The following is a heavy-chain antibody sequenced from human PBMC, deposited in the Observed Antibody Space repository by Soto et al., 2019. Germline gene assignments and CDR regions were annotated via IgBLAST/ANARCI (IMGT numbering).Heavy chain of an antibody. CDR3: AKFGWMVSRYFDY. V-gene: IGHV3-23*01. J-gene: IGHJ4*02. Sequence: EVQLLESGGGLVQPGGSLRLSCAASGFTFSSYAMSWVRQAPGKGLEWVSAISGSGGSTYYADSVKGRFTISRDNSKNTLYLQMISLRAEDTAVYYCAKFGWMVSRYFDYWGQGTLVTVSS. CDR1: GFTFSSYA. CDR2: ISGSGGST. D-gene: IGHD3-16*01.